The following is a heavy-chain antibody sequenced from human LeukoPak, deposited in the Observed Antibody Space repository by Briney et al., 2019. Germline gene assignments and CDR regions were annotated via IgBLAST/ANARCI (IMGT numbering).Heavy chain of an antibody. CDR2: ISGSGGST. CDR1: GFTFSSYA. Sequence: GGSLRLSCAASGFTFSSYAMSWVRQAPGKGLEWVSAISGSGGSTYYADSAKGRFTISRDNSKNTLYLQMNSLRAEDTAVYYCALNRGSGWYFHYWGQGTLVTVSS. D-gene: IGHD6-19*01. J-gene: IGHJ4*02. CDR3: ALNRGSGWYFHY. V-gene: IGHV3-23*01.